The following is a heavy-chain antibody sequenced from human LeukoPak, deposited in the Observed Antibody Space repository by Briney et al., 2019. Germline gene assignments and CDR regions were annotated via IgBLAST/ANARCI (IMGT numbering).Heavy chain of an antibody. CDR1: GGSFSGYY. V-gene: IGHV4-59*01. CDR3: ARASGSYYDY. Sequence: KPSETLSLTCDVYGGSFSGYYWSWIRQPPGKGLEWIGYIYYSGSTNYNPSLKSRVTISVDTSKNQFSLKLSSVTAADTAVYYCARASGSYYDYWGQGTLVTVSS. CDR2: IYYSGST. D-gene: IGHD1-26*01. J-gene: IGHJ4*02.